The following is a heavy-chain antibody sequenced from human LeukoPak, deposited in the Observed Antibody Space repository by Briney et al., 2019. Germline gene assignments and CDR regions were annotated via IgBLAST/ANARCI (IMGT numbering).Heavy chain of an antibody. CDR2: ISSSGSYI. J-gene: IGHJ4*02. V-gene: IGHV3-21*01. CDR3: ARRRDYSKNSGWGY. D-gene: IGHD4-11*01. CDR1: GFTFSSYS. Sequence: PGGSLRLSCAASGFTFSSYSMNWVRQAPGKGLEWVSSISSSGSYIYYADSVKGRFTISRDNAKNSLYLQMNSLRAEDSAVYYCARRRDYSKNSGWGYWGQGTLVTVSS.